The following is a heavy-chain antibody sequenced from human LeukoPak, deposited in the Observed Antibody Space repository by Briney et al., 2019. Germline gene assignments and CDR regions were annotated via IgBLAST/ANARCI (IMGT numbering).Heavy chain of an antibody. J-gene: IGHJ3*02. V-gene: IGHV4-4*08. CDR3: ARRNDFDI. Sequence: SETLSLTCTVSGGSITGYHWSWIRQPPGKGLDWIGYIYSSETTEYKPSLKSRVTISADTSKNQFSLKLASVTAADTAIYYWARRNDFDIWGQGTMVTVSS. CDR2: IYSSETT. CDR1: GGSITGYH.